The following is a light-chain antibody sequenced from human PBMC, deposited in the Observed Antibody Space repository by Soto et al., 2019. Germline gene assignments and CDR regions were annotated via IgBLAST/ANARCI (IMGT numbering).Light chain of an antibody. CDR2: SAS. Sequence: DIVLTQYPGTLSLSPGEIDTLSCRASQSVSSSYLAWYQQKPGQAPRPLIYSASSRATGIPDTFSGSGSGTDFTLTSSRLEPEDLAVYYCLQYGSSPYTFGQGTKLEIK. V-gene: IGKV3-20*01. CDR1: QSVSSSY. CDR3: LQYGSSPYT. J-gene: IGKJ2*01.